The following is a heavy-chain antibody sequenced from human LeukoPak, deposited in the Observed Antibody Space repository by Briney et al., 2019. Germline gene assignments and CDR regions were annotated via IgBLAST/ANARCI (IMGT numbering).Heavy chain of an antibody. J-gene: IGHJ4*02. CDR2: IYYSGST. Sequence: SETLSLTCTVSGGSISSYYWSWIRQPPGKGLEWIGYIYYSGSTNYNPSLKSRVTISVDTSKNQFSLKLGSVTAADTAVYYCARGLYSSSNPAYNYFDYWGQGTLVTVSS. V-gene: IGHV4-59*12. CDR3: ARGLYSSSNPAYNYFDY. D-gene: IGHD6-6*01. CDR1: GGSISSYY.